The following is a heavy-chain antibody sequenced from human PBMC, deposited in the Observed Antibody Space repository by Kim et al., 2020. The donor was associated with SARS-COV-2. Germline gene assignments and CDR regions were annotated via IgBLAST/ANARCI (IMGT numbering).Heavy chain of an antibody. J-gene: IGHJ4*02. CDR2: INPNIGGT. Sequence: ASVKVSCKASGYTFTDYDMHWARQAPGQGLEWMGGINPNIGGTNYAQKFQGRVTMTTDTSISTAYMELSRLRSDDTAVYYCAREDDWLLSLDYWGQGTLV. D-gene: IGHD3-9*01. CDR1: GYTFTDYD. V-gene: IGHV1-2*02. CDR3: AREDDWLLSLDY.